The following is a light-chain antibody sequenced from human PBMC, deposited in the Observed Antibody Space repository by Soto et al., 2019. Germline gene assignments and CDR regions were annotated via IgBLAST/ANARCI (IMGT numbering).Light chain of an antibody. CDR2: AAS. CDR1: QDISNY. Sequence: QMTRSPSCLSASVGDRIAITFQASQDISNYLNWYQQKTGKAPNXLIYAASSLHSGVPSRFSGAGSGTDCNLTISSLQPEDFATYYCQQTSRTPKTFGQGTKVDI. V-gene: IGKV1-39*01. CDR3: QQTSRTPKT. J-gene: IGKJ1*01.